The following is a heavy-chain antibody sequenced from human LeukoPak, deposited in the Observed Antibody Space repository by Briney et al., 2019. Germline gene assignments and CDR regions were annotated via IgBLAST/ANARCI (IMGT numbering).Heavy chain of an antibody. CDR1: GDSVSSNSAA. CDR2: TYYRSKWYN. J-gene: IGHJ6*02. V-gene: IGHV6-1*01. Sequence: SQTLSLTCAISGDSVSSNSAAWNWIRQSPSRGLEWLGRTYYRSKWYNDYAVSVKSRITNNPDTSKNQFSLQLNSVTPEDTAVYYCARDLYGGPEYYYYGMDVWGQGTTVTVSS. CDR3: ARDLYGGPEYYYYGMDV. D-gene: IGHD4-23*01.